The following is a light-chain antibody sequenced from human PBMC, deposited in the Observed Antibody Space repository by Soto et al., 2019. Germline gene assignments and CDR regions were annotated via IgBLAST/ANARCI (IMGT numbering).Light chain of an antibody. CDR1: QSVNNNY. CDR2: IAS. V-gene: IGKV3-20*01. Sequence: EIVLTQSPGTLSLSPGERATLSCRASQSVNNNYLAWYQQKPGQAPRLLIYIASTRATGIPDRFSGSGSGTDFTLTISRLEPEDFSVYYCQQYGSSPLTLGGGTKVDIK. CDR3: QQYGSSPLT. J-gene: IGKJ4*01.